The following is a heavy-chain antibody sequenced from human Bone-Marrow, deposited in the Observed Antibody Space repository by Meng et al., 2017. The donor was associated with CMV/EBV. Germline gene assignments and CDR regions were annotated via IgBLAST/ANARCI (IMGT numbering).Heavy chain of an antibody. CDR2: INPNSGGT. CDR3: ARTTLVSSGWYG. V-gene: IGHV1-2*02. CDR1: GYTFTGYY. Sequence: CKASGYTFTGYYMHWVRQAPGRGHEWMGWINPNSGGTSYAQKFQGRVTMTRDTSISTAYMELSRLRSDDTAVYYCARTTLVSSGWYGWGQGTLVTVSS. D-gene: IGHD6-19*01. J-gene: IGHJ1*01.